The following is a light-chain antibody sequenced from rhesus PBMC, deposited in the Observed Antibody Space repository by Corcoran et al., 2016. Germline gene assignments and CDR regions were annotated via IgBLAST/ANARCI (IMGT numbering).Light chain of an antibody. CDR2: AAS. V-gene: IGKV1-36*01. J-gene: IGKJ1*01. Sequence: DIQMSQSPSSLSASVGDRVTITCRASQDIRNYLSWYQQKPGKAPMSLIYAASSLESGVPSRFSGGGSGTEFTLTISSLRPEDCADYYCLQYNGKTPWTFGRGTKVEI. CDR3: LQYNGKTPWT. CDR1: QDIRNY.